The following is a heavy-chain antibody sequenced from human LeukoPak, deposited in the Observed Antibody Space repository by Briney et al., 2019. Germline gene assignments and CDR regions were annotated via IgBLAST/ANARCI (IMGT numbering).Heavy chain of an antibody. D-gene: IGHD5-18*01. Sequence: SETLSLTCTVSGGSLSGGGYYWSWIRQHPGKGLEWIGYIYYSGSTYYNPSLKSRVTISVDTSKNQFSLQLSSVTAEVTAVYYCARGDTATPKTGGYYYYYMDVWGKGTTVTVSS. CDR3: ARGDTATPKTGGYYYYYMDV. CDR2: IYYSGST. J-gene: IGHJ6*03. V-gene: IGHV4-31*03. CDR1: GGSLSGGGYY.